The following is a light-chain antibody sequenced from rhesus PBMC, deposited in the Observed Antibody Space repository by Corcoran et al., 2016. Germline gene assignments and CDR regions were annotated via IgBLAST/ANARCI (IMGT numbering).Light chain of an antibody. CDR3: QQHNSHPWT. V-gene: IGKV1-44*02. CDR1: QTISSY. Sequence: DIQMTQSPSSLSASVGDRVTITCRASQTISSYLAWYQQKPGKVPKLLISVASSLESGVPSRFSGSGSGTEFTLTISSLQPEDFATYYCQQHNSHPWTFGQGTKVEIK. CDR2: VAS. J-gene: IGKJ1*01.